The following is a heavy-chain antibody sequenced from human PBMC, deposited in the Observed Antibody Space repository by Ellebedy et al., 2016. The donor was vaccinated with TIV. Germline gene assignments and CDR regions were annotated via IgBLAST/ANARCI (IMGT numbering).Heavy chain of an antibody. CDR2: INQSGRT. V-gene: IGHV4-34*08. CDR3: AEGRSGWYYFDY. CDR1: GFTFSSYT. Sequence: ESLKISCAASGFTFSSYTMHWIRQPPGKGLEWIGEINQSGRTNYNPSLKSRVSISVDTSKNQFSLSLSSVTAADTAVYYCAEGRSGWYYFDYWGQGTPVTVSS. J-gene: IGHJ4*02. D-gene: IGHD6-19*01.